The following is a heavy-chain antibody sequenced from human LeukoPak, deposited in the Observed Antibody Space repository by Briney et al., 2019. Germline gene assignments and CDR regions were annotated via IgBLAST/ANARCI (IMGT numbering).Heavy chain of an antibody. V-gene: IGHV4-59*01. CDR2: IYYSWSN. D-gene: IGHD6-19*01. Sequence: SETLSLTCTVSCGSIRSYYWIWIRQPPGKGLEWIGYIYYSWSNNYNPSLKSRVTISVATSKKQFSLKLSSVTAADTAVYYCSDSSGSNWGQGTLVTVSS. CDR1: CGSIRSYY. CDR3: SDSSGSN. J-gene: IGHJ1*01.